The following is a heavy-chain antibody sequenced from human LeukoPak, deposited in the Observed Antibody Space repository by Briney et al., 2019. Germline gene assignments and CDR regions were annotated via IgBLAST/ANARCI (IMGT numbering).Heavy chain of an antibody. V-gene: IGHV4-34*01. CDR2: INHSGST. D-gene: IGHD2-15*01. CDR1: GFTFSSYA. Sequence: PGGSLRLSCAASGFTFSSYAMSWIRQPPGKGLEWIGEINHSGSTNYNPSLKSRVTISVDTSKNQFSLKLSSVTAADTAVYYCARYSPVVGTLTSRQINDAFDIWGQGTMVTVSS. CDR3: ARYSPVVGTLTSRQINDAFDI. J-gene: IGHJ3*02.